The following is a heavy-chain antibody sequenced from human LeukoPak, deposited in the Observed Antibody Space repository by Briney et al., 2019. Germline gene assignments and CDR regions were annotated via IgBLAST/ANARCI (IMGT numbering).Heavy chain of an antibody. D-gene: IGHD7-27*01. CDR2: IYYSGST. CDR1: GGSISSSSYY. V-gene: IGHV4-39*07. Sequence: SETLSLTCTVSGGSISSSSYYWGWIRQPPGKGLEWIGSIYYSGSTYYNPSLKSRVTISVDTSKNQFSLKLSSVTAADTAVYYCARVVSGWGFYFDYWGQGTLVTVSS. CDR3: ARVVSGWGFYFDY. J-gene: IGHJ4*02.